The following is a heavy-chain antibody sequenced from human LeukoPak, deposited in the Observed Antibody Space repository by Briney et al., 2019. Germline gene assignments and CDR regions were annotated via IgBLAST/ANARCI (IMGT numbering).Heavy chain of an antibody. V-gene: IGHV4-4*07. J-gene: IGHJ4*02. Sequence: SETLSLTCTISGGSISSYYWSWIRQPAGKGLEWIGRIHTSGSTNYNPSLESRVTMSVDTSKNQFSLKLSSVTAADTAVYYCASSPELYYDILTGYPDHLFFDYWGQGTLVTVSS. CDR2: IHTSGST. CDR1: GGSISSYY. CDR3: ASSPELYYDILTGYPDHLFFDY. D-gene: IGHD3-9*01.